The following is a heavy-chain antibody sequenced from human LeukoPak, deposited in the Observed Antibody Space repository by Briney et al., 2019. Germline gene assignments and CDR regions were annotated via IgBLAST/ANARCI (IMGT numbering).Heavy chain of an antibody. D-gene: IGHD6-13*01. V-gene: IGHV1-3*03. CDR3: ARGAGKGIAAAGGVDY. CDR2: INPGNGNT. Sequence: ASVKVSCKASGYTFTSYALHWVRQAPGQRLEWMGWINPGNGNTKYSQELQGRVTIIRNTSASTAYMELSSLRSEDMAVYYCARGAGKGIAAAGGVDYWGQGTLVTVSS. J-gene: IGHJ4*02. CDR1: GYTFTSYA.